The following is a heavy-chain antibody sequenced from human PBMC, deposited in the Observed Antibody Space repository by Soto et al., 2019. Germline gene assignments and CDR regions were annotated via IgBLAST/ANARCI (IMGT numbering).Heavy chain of an antibody. CDR2: IIPIFGTA. J-gene: IGHJ4*02. D-gene: IGHD6-19*01. CDR3: ARGLVAVAGLDY. Sequence: QVQLVQSGAEVKKPGSSVKVSCKASEGTFSSYAISWVRQAPGQGLEWMGGIIPIFGTANYAQKFQGRVTFTADESTSTVYMELSSLRSEDTAVYYCARGLVAVAGLDYWGQGTLVTVSS. V-gene: IGHV1-69*01. CDR1: EGTFSSYA.